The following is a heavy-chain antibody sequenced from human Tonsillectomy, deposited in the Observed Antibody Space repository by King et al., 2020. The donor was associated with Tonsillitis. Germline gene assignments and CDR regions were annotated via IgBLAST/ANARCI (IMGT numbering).Heavy chain of an antibody. CDR3: ATAAGKIFGDV. D-gene: IGHD3-3*01. CDR1: GFTYNKYA. V-gene: IGHV3-23*04. J-gene: IGHJ4*02. CDR2: IRLDGATT. Sequence: VQLVESGGGLVEPGGSLRLSCAASGFTYNKYAMAWVRQAPGRGLEWVSGIRLDGATTYYSDSVKGRFTISRDNSKDTLWLQMNSLRAEDTAVYYCATAAGKIFGDVWGQGTLVTVSS.